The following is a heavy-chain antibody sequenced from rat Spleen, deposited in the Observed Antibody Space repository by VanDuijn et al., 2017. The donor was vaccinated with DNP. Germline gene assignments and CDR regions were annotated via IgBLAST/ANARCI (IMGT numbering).Heavy chain of an antibody. V-gene: IGHV5-19*01. CDR1: GFTFSKFG. J-gene: IGHJ2*01. D-gene: IGHD4-3*01. Sequence: EVQLEESGGGLVQPGRSLKLSCAASGFTFSKFGMEWIRQAPTKGLEWIACISSSDGGTFYRDSVKGRFTISRDNAKSTLYLQMDSLRSEDTATYYCAKNFGDYWGQGVLVTVSS. CDR2: ISSSDGGT. CDR3: AKNFGDY.